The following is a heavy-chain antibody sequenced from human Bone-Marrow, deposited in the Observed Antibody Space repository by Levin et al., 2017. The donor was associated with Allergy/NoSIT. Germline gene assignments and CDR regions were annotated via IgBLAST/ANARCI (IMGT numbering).Heavy chain of an antibody. Sequence: RSGGSLRLSCAASGFTFRDYAMNWVRQAPGKGLEWVSSISVGGDSSHYTDSVRGRFTISRDNSKNTLYLQMNNLRAGDTAVYFCAKFERFWNAYFSDYWGQGTLVSVSS. D-gene: IGHD3-3*01. V-gene: IGHV3-23*01. CDR1: GFTFRDYA. CDR3: AKFERFWNAYFSDY. J-gene: IGHJ4*02. CDR2: ISVGGDSS.